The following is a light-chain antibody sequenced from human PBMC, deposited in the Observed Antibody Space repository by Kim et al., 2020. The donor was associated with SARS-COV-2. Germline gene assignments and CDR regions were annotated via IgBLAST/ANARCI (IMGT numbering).Light chain of an antibody. CDR2: DAS. CDR3: QQYNSGRT. V-gene: IGKV1-5*01. Sequence: PSSVGDRVTNTCRASQSISSWLAWYQQKPGKATKRLIYDASSLESGVPSRFSGSGSGTEFTLPISSLQPDDFATYYCQQYNSGRTFGQGTKVEI. CDR1: QSISSW. J-gene: IGKJ1*01.